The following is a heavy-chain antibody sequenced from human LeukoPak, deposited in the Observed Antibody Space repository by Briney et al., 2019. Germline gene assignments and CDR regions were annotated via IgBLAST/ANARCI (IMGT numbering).Heavy chain of an antibody. CDR1: GGSISSSSYY. V-gene: IGHV4-39*07. Sequence: SETPSLTCTVSGGSISSSSYYWGWIRQPPGKGLEWIGSIYYSGSTYYNPSLKSRVTISVDTSKNQFSLKLSSVTAADTPVYYCARSGYDSDYWGQGTLVTVSS. CDR3: ARSGYDSDY. D-gene: IGHD5-12*01. CDR2: IYYSGST. J-gene: IGHJ4*02.